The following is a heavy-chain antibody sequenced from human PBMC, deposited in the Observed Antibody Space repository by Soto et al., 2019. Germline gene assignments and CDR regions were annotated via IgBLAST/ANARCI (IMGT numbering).Heavy chain of an antibody. CDR2: IFSIFGTT. V-gene: IGHV1-69*01. J-gene: IGHJ6*02. D-gene: IGHD6-13*01. CDR3: ARENNIASLSYYYVMDV. CDR1: GGTFSTYT. Sequence: QVQLVQSGAEVKKPASSVTVSGKASGGTFSTYTIRWVRQAPGQGLEWLGGIFSIFGTTTYAQKFQDRVSITADEATSTAYMELSSLRSEDSAVYYCARENNIASLSYYYVMDVWGQGTTVTVSS.